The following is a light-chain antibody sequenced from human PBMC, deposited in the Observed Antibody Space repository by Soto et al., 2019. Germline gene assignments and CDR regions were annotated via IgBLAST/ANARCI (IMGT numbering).Light chain of an antibody. CDR1: QSLVHIDGNTY. CDR2: KIS. Sequence: DIVLTQTRLSSPVTLGQPASISCRSSQSLVHIDGNTYFNWLQQRPGQPPRLLIDKISNRFPGVPDRFSGSGAGTDFTLKISRVEAEDVGVYYCKQATQSYTFGQGTRVEIK. V-gene: IGKV2-24*01. J-gene: IGKJ2*01. CDR3: KQATQSYT.